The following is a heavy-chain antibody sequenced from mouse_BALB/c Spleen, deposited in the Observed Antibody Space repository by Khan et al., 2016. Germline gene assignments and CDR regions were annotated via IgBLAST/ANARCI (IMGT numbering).Heavy chain of an antibody. CDR1: GFTFTDYY. Sequence: EVELVESGGGLVQPGGSLRLSCATSGFTFTDYYISWVRQPPGTALEWLGFIRNRAYGYTTEYSPSVRGRFTISRDNSQSFVYLQMNPLRTEDSATYYCATHHYDDYTMDHWGQGTSVTVSS. V-gene: IGHV7-3*02. CDR3: ATHHYDDYTMDH. D-gene: IGHD1-2*01. J-gene: IGHJ4*01. CDR2: IRNRAYGYTT.